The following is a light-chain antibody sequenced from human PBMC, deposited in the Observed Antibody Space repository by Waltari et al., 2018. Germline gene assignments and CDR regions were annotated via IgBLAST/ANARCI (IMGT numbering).Light chain of an antibody. J-gene: IGKJ1*01. CDR1: QTISGR. V-gene: IGKV1-5*03. CDR2: KAS. Sequence: DVQMTQSPSFLSASVGDGVTSTCRARQTISGRLAWYQQKPGAAPKLLSYKASNLDGWVPSRFSGSDSGAEFTLTISSLQPDDFATYYCQQYNEFPWTFGQGTKVDIK. CDR3: QQYNEFPWT.